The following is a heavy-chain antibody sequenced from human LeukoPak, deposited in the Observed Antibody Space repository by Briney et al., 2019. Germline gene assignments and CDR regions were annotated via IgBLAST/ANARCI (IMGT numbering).Heavy chain of an antibody. CDR1: GFTFRMYA. V-gene: IGHV3-23*01. D-gene: IGHD3-10*01. J-gene: IGHJ6*03. CDR3: AKHYYGSGDYRGMDV. Sequence: TGGSLRLSCAASGFTFRMYAMSWVRQAPGKGLEWVSVISGSGDRTNYADSVKGRFTISRDNSKNTLYLQMNTPRAEDTAVYYCAKHYYGSGDYRGMDVWGKGTTVTVSS. CDR2: ISGSGDRT.